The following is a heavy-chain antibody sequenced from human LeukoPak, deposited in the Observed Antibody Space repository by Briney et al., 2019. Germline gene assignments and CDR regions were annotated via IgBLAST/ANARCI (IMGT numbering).Heavy chain of an antibody. V-gene: IGHV4-59*08. CDR1: GGSISSYY. Sequence: PSETLPLTCTVSGGSISSYYWSWIRQPPGKGLEWIGDIYYSGSTNYNPSLKSRVTISVDTSKNQFSLKLSSVTAADTAVYYCARQQLLGAFDIWGQGTMVTVSS. J-gene: IGHJ3*02. CDR3: ARQQLLGAFDI. CDR2: IYYSGST. D-gene: IGHD6-13*01.